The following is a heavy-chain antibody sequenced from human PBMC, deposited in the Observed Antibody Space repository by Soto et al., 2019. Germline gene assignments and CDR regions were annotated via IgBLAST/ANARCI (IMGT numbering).Heavy chain of an antibody. D-gene: IGHD2-15*01. V-gene: IGHV1-69*12. CDR3: ARVHEGCSSGSWYGLDV. CDR1: GGTFSSYA. CDR2: IIPIFGTA. J-gene: IGHJ6*02. Sequence: QVQLVQSGAEVKKPGSSVKVSCKASGGTFSSYAISWVRQAPGQGLEWMGGIIPIFGTANYAQKFHGRVPINAAEATSNGYMELSSLRSEDTAVYYCARVHEGCSSGSWYGLDVWGQGTTVTVSS.